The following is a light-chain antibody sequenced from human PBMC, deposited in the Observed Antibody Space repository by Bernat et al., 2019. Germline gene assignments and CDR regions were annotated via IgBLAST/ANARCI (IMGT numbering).Light chain of an antibody. CDR1: QSISSW. J-gene: IGKJ2*01. Sequence: DIQMTQSPSTLSASVGDRVTITCRASQSISSWLAWYQQKPGKAPKFLIYKASCLESGVPSRFSGSGSGTEFTLTISSLQPDDFATYYCQQYNSYSYAFGQGTRLEIE. CDR2: KAS. CDR3: QQYNSYSYA. V-gene: IGKV1-5*03.